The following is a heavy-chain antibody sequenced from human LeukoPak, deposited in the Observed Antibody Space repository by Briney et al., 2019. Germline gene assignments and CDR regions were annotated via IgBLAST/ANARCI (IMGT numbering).Heavy chain of an antibody. CDR1: GYSFTSYW. Sequence: GESLKISCKGSGYSFTSYWIGWVRQMPGKGLEWMGIIYPGDSDTRYSPSFQGQVTISADKSISTAYLQWSSLKASDTAIYYCARQERHYYYDSSGYYDYWGQGTLVTVSS. CDR3: ARQERHYYYDSSGYYDY. CDR2: IYPGDSDT. D-gene: IGHD3-22*01. J-gene: IGHJ4*02. V-gene: IGHV5-51*01.